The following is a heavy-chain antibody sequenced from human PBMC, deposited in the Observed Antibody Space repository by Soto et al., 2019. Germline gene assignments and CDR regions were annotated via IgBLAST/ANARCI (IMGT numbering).Heavy chain of an antibody. V-gene: IGHV4-30-4*01. J-gene: IGHJ4*01. CDR3: ARGENLQRSFDC. Sequence: QLQLQESGPGLVRPSQTLSLTCTVSGGSINNGDYYWSWIRQPPGKALEWIGYIYHSGNTYYNPPLESRVTLSVGTSKTQFSLRLNSVTAADTAVYFCARGENLQRSFDCWGHGTLVSVSS. CDR1: GGSINNGDYY. CDR2: IYHSGNT.